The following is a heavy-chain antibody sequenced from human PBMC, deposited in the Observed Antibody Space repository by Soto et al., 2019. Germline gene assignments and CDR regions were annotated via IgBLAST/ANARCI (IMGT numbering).Heavy chain of an antibody. CDR3: ASTYYDFWSGYTPAYYFDS. V-gene: IGHV4-34*01. J-gene: IGHJ4*02. CDR1: GGSFSGYY. CDR2: INYSGST. D-gene: IGHD3-3*01. Sequence: QVQLQQWGAGLLKPSETLSLTCAVYGGSFSGYYWSWVRQPPGKGLEWIGGINYSGSTNYNPSLKSRVTISVDTSKNQFSLKLSSVTAADTAVYYCASTYYDFWSGYTPAYYFDSWGQGTLVTVSS.